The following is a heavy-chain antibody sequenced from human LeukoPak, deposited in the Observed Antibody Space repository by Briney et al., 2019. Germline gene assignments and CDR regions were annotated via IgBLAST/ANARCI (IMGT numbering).Heavy chain of an antibody. CDR3: ARIVVVVAATRDFHGMDV. J-gene: IGHJ6*02. CDR2: IYYSGST. Sequence: PSGTLSLTCAVSGGSISSGDYYWSWIRQPPGKGLEWIGYIYYSGSTYYNPSLKSRVTISVDTSKNQFSLKLSSVTAADTAVYYCARIVVVVAATRDFHGMDVWGQGTTVTVSS. D-gene: IGHD2-15*01. CDR1: GGSISSGDYY. V-gene: IGHV4-30-4*01.